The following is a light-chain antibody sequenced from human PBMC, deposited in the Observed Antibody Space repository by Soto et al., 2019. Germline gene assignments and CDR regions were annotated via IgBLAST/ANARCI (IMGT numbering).Light chain of an antibody. CDR2: GNT. J-gene: IGLJ1*01. CDR1: SSNIGSTYD. Sequence: QSVLTQPPSVSGAPGQRVTISCTGSSSNIGSTYDVQWYQQLPGTAPKLLIHGNTDRPSGVPDRFSGSKSGTSASLAITGXXXXDEAXYYCQSYDDSLSVHYVFGTGTKVTVL. V-gene: IGLV1-40*01. CDR3: QSYDDSLSVHYV.